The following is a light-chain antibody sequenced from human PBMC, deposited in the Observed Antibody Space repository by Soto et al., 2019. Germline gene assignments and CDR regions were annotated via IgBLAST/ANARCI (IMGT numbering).Light chain of an antibody. Sequence: DIQMTQSPSTLSASVGDRVTITCRASQSISIWLAWYQQKPGKAPNLLIYSASNLASGVPLRFSGSGSGTEFTLTVSSLQPDDFATYYCQQYNTNSWTFGQGTKVENK. CDR3: QQYNTNSWT. CDR1: QSISIW. V-gene: IGKV1-5*03. J-gene: IGKJ1*01. CDR2: SAS.